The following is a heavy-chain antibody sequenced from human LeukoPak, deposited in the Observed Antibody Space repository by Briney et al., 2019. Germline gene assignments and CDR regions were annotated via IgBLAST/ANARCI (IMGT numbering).Heavy chain of an antibody. J-gene: IGHJ6*02. CDR2: ISYDGSNK. CDR3: ARPLRDCTNGVCYKSDYYYGMDV. Sequence: GGSLRLSCAASGFTFSSYAMHWVRQAPGKGLEWVAVISYDGSNKYYADSVKGRFTISRDNSKNTLYLQMNSLRAEDTAVYYCARPLRDCTNGVCYKSDYYYGMDVWGQGTTVTVSS. CDR1: GFTFSSYA. V-gene: IGHV3-30-3*01. D-gene: IGHD2-8*01.